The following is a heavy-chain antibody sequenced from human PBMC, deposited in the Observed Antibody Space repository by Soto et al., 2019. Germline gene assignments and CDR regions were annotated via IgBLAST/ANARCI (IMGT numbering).Heavy chain of an antibody. CDR2: LYDGDGA. V-gene: IGHV3-53*01. CDR1: GLTVSGKKY. CDR3: ATWHEREHAYDV. J-gene: IGHJ3*01. D-gene: IGHD1-1*01. Sequence: DVQLVESGGGLMQPGESLRLSCAASGLTVSGKKYVAWVRQAPGKGLEWVSALYDGDGAFYSDSVKGRFTTSSDSSKTTVYLQMNDLRPADTAVYYCATWHEREHAYDVWGQGTKVTVSS.